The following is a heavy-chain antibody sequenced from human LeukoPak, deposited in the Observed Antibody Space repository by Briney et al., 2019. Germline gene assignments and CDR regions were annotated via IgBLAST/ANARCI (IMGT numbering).Heavy chain of an antibody. CDR2: ISSSSIYI. J-gene: IGHJ5*02. CDR1: GFTVSSNY. V-gene: IGHV3-21*01. CDR3: ARGPPANHFNWFDP. D-gene: IGHD2-2*01. Sequence: GGSLRLSCAASGFTVSSNYMSGVRQAPGKGREWGASISSSSIYIYYADSVKGRFTISRDNAKNSLYLQMNSLRAEDTAVYYCARGPPANHFNWFDPWGQGTLVTVSS.